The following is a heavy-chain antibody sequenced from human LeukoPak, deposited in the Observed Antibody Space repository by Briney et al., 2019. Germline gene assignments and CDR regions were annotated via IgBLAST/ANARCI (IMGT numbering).Heavy chain of an antibody. CDR2: IYYSGST. V-gene: IGHV4-59*08. J-gene: IGHJ6*02. D-gene: IGHD3-3*01. CDR3: ARGTYDFWSGYYYYGMDV. Sequence: SETLSLTCTVSGGSISSYYWSWIRQPPGKGLEWIGYIYYSGSTNYNPSLKSRVTISVDTSKNQFSLKLSSVTAADTAMYYCARGTYDFWSGYYYYGMDVWGQGTTVTVSS. CDR1: GGSISSYY.